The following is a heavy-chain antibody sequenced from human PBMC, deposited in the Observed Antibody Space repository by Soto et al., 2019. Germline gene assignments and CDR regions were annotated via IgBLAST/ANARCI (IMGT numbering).Heavy chain of an antibody. J-gene: IGHJ5*02. Sequence: PGESLKISCKGSGYSFTSYWIGWVRQMPGKGLEWMGIIYPGDSDTRYSPSFQGQVTISADKSISTAYLQWSSLKASDTAMYYCARHAYDFWSGRSAWFDPWGQGTLVTVSS. CDR3: ARHAYDFWSGRSAWFDP. V-gene: IGHV5-51*01. D-gene: IGHD3-3*01. CDR2: IYPGDSDT. CDR1: GYSFTSYW.